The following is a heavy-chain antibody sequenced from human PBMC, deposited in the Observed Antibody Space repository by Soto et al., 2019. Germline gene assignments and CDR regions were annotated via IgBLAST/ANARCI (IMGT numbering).Heavy chain of an antibody. CDR2: IFYSGTT. V-gene: IGHV4-31*03. CDR1: GGSISSGGYY. D-gene: IGHD2-21*01. J-gene: IGHJ4*02. CDR3: ARHFNLPFDGDRFDS. Sequence: PSETLSLTCTVSGGSISSGGYYWSWIRQHPGKGLEWIGYIFYSGTTYYNPSLKSRVTISVDTSKMQFSLKLSSVTATDTAVYYCARHFNLPFDGDRFDSWGRGTLVTVAS.